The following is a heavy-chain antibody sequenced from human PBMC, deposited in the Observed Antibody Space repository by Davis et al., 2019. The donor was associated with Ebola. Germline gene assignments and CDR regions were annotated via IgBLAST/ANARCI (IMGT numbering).Heavy chain of an antibody. J-gene: IGHJ4*02. Sequence: AASVKVSCKASGYTFTNYGISWVRQAPGQGLEWVGWISAYSRNINYAQKIQDRVTLTVDKSTATAYFELRNLGSDDTAVYYCARDWGGLVVPRKFDFWGQGTLVTVSS. V-gene: IGHV1-18*04. CDR2: ISAYSRNI. CDR3: ARDWGGLVVPRKFDF. CDR1: GYTFTNYG. D-gene: IGHD3-16*01.